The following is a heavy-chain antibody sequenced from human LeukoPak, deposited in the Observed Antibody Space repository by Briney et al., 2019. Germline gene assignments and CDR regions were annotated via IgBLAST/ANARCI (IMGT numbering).Heavy chain of an antibody. CDR2: ISTRGSTI. J-gene: IGHJ4*02. V-gene: IGHV3-48*03. Sequence: PGGSLRLSCAASGFTFSSYEMNWVRQAPGKGLEWVSYISTRGSTIYYADSVKGRFTISRDNAKNSLYLQMNSLRAEDTAVYYCAKSTVVGRLFPGLDSWGQGTLVTVSS. CDR3: AKSTVVGRLFPGLDS. D-gene: IGHD2-21*01. CDR1: GFTFSSYE.